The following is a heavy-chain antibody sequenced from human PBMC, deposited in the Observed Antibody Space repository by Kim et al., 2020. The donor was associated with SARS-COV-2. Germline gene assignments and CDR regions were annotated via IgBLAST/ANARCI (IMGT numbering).Heavy chain of an antibody. CDR3: AKDSNLLWDYYGMDV. D-gene: IGHD3-10*01. V-gene: IGHV3-23*01. Sequence: DSVKGRFTISRDNSKNTLYLQMNSLRAEDTAVYYCAKDSNLLWDYYGMDVWGQGTTVTVSS. J-gene: IGHJ6*02.